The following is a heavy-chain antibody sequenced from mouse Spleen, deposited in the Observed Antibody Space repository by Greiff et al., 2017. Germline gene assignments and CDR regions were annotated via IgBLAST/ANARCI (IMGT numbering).Heavy chain of an antibody. J-gene: IGHJ1*01. V-gene: IGHV1-52*01. CDR2: IDPSDSET. Sequence: VQLQQPGAELVRPGSSVKLSCKASGYTFTSYWMHWVKQRPIQGLEWIGNIDPSDSETHYNQKFKDKATLTVDKSSSTAYMQLSSLTSEDSAIYYCARQGGWDFDVWGAGTTVTVSS. CDR1: GYTFTSYW. CDR3: ARQGGWDFDV.